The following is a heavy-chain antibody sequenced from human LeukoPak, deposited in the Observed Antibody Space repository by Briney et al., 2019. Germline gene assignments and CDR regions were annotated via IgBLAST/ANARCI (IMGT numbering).Heavy chain of an antibody. J-gene: IGHJ4*02. CDR2: IYYSGTT. CDR3: AAGYCSSTSCYDYFDY. CDR1: GGSISSSNYY. Sequence: SETLSLTCTVSGGSISSSNYYGGWIRQPPGKGLEWIGNIYYSGTTYYNPSLKSRVTISVDTSKNQFSLKLSSVTAADTAVYYCAAGYCSSTSCYDYFDYWGQGTLVTVSS. V-gene: IGHV4-39*01. D-gene: IGHD2-2*01.